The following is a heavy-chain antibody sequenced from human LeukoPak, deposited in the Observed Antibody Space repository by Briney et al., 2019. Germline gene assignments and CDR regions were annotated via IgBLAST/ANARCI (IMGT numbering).Heavy chain of an antibody. CDR1: GFTFSSYG. J-gene: IGHJ4*02. V-gene: IGHV3-30*18. CDR2: ISYDGSNK. CDR3: AKDMEGATNYFDY. Sequence: PGGSLRLSCAASGFTFSSYGMHWVRQAPGKGLEWVAVISYDGSNKYYADSVKGRFTISRDNSKNTLYLQMNSLRAEDTAVYYCAKDMEGATNYFDYWGQGTLVTVSS. D-gene: IGHD1-26*01.